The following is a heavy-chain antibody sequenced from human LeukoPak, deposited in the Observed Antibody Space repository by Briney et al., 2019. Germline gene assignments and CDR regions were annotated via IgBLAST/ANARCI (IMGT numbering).Heavy chain of an antibody. CDR1: GGTIISTSYY. Sequence: SETLSLTCNVSGGTIISTSYYWGWIRQSPGKCLEWIASIYYSGSTYNNPSLKSRLTISVDTSKNQFSLKLTSVTAADTAVYYCARMIVVVEAASVRCPEVVDFWGQGTLVTVSS. CDR2: IYYSGST. D-gene: IGHD2-21*01. CDR3: ARMIVVVEAASVRCPEVVDF. V-gene: IGHV4-39*01. J-gene: IGHJ4*02.